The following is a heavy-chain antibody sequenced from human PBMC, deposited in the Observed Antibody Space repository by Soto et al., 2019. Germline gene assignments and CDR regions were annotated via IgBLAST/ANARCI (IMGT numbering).Heavy chain of an antibody. V-gene: IGHV4-39*01. Sequence: SETLSLTCTVSGGSISSSSYYWGWIRQPPGKGLEWIGSIYYSGSTYYNPSLKSRVTISVDTSKNQSSLKLSSVTAADTAVYYCVRHAQWIIRAYWGQGSLVTVSS. D-gene: IGHD5-12*01. CDR1: GGSISSSSYY. J-gene: IGHJ4*02. CDR2: IYYSGST. CDR3: VRHAQWIIRAY.